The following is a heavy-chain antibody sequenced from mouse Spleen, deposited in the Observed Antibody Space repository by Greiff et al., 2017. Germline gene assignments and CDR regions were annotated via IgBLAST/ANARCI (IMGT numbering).Heavy chain of an antibody. V-gene: IGHV5-17*01. Sequence: DVMLVESGGGLVKPGGSLKLSCAASGFTFSDYGMHWVRQAPEKGLEWVAYISSGSSTIYYADTVKGRFTISRDNVKNTLFLQMTSLRSEDTAMYYCARGWFYAMDYWGQGTSVTVSS. D-gene: IGHD2-2*01. J-gene: IGHJ4*01. CDR1: GFTFSDYG. CDR2: ISSGSSTI. CDR3: ARGWFYAMDY.